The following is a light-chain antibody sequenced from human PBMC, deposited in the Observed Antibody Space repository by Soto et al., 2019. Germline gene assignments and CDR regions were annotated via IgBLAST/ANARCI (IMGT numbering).Light chain of an antibody. Sequence: EIVLTQSPGTLSLSPGERATLSCRASQSVSSSYLAWYQQKPGQAPRLLIYGASLRATGIPDMFSGSGSGTVFTLTISRLEPEDFAVYYCQQYGSSPLTFGGGNKVEIK. CDR3: QQYGSSPLT. CDR1: QSVSSSY. J-gene: IGKJ4*01. V-gene: IGKV3-20*01. CDR2: GAS.